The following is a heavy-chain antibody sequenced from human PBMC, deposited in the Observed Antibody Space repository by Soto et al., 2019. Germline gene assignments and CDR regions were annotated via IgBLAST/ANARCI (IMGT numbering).Heavy chain of an antibody. Sequence: PGGSLRLSCAASGFTFSSYGMHWVRQAPGKGLEWVAVIWYDGSNKYYAESVRGRFTIYRDNSKNTLYLQMNNLRAEDTAVYYCARDSHVGSGWQLTADYWGQGTLVTVSS. CDR2: IWYDGSNK. V-gene: IGHV3-33*01. CDR3: ARDSHVGSGWQLTADY. J-gene: IGHJ4*02. D-gene: IGHD6-19*01. CDR1: GFTFSSYG.